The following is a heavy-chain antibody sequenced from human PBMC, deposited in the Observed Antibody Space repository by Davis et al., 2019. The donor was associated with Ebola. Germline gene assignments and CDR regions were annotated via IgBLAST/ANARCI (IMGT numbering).Heavy chain of an antibody. J-gene: IGHJ5*02. V-gene: IGHV4-39*01. CDR3: ARVGYSSSPYGTTRGWFDP. CDR2: IYYSGST. D-gene: IGHD6-6*01. Sequence: PSETLSLTCTFSGGSISSSSYYWGWIRQPPGKGLEWIGSIYYSGSTYYNPSLKSRVTISVDTSKNQFSLKLSSVTAADTVVYYCARVGYSSSPYGTTRGWFDPWGQGTLVTVSS. CDR1: GGSISSSSYY.